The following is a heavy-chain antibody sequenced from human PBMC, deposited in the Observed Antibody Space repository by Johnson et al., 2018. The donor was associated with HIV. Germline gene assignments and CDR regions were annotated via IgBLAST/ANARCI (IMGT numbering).Heavy chain of an antibody. Sequence: QVQLVESGGGVVQPGGSLRLSCAASGFTFSDYYMSWIRQAPGKGLEWVAVISYDGSNKYYADSVKGRFTISRDNSKNTLYLQMNSLRAEDTAVYYCAKSLFSISWPYDAFDMWGQGTMVTVS. CDR3: AKSLFSISWPYDAFDM. CDR1: GFTFSDYY. CDR2: ISYDGSNK. V-gene: IGHV3-30*18. D-gene: IGHD2/OR15-2a*01. J-gene: IGHJ3*02.